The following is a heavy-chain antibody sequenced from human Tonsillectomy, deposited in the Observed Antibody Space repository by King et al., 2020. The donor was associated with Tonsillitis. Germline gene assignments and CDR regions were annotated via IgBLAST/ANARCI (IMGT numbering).Heavy chain of an antibody. J-gene: IGHJ6*02. V-gene: IGHV1-2*02. CDR3: SRGRRGDSRSALYYGMDV. CDR2: INPHSGGT. D-gene: IGHD6-13*01. CDR1: GYTFTDYY. Sequence: QLVQSGAEVKKPGASVKVSCKASGYTFTDYYMHWVRQAPGQGLEWMGWINPHSGGTNYAQKFQDRVTMTRDTSISTAYMELSRLRSDDTAVYYCSRGRRGDSRSALYYGMDVWGQGTTVTVSS.